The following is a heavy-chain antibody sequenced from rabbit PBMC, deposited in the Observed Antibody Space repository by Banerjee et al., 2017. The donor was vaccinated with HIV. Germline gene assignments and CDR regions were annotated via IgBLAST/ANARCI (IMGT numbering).Heavy chain of an antibody. D-gene: IGHD5-1*01. J-gene: IGHJ4*01. Sequence: QEQLEESGGDLVKPEGSLTLTCTASAFSFSNKYVMCWVRQAPGKGLEWIAGSKTISGDTGYASGEKGRGTIEKTEGKKGTRKRKRRKEEEKEKEGGEREGEGGRGGKFGLWGPGTRGTVS. CDR2: SKTISGDT. CDR3: EREGEGGRGGKFGL. V-gene: IGHV1S45*01. CDR1: AFSFSNKYV.